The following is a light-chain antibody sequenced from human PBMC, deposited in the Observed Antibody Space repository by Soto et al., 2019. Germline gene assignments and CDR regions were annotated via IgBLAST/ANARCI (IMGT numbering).Light chain of an antibody. V-gene: IGKV1-5*01. CDR3: QQYNSYSGT. CDR2: DAS. Sequence: DIQMTQSPSTLSASVGDRVTITCRARQSISSWLAWYQQKPGKAPKLLIYDASSLESGVPSRFSGSGSGTEFTLTSSSLQTDDFATYYFQQYNSYSGTFGQGTKLEIK. CDR1: QSISSW. J-gene: IGKJ2*01.